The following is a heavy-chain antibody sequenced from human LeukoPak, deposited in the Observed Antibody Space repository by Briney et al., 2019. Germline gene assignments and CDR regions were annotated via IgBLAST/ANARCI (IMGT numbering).Heavy chain of an antibody. CDR3: AKDPGYSGSYYFDY. CDR1: GFTFSSYW. D-gene: IGHD1-26*01. V-gene: IGHV3-74*01. Sequence: PGGSLRLSCAASGFTFSSYWMHWVRQAPGKGLVWVSRINSDGSSTSYADSVKGRFTISRDNAKNTLYLQMNSLRAEDTALYYCAKDPGYSGSYYFDYWGQGTLVTVSS. CDR2: INSDGSST. J-gene: IGHJ4*02.